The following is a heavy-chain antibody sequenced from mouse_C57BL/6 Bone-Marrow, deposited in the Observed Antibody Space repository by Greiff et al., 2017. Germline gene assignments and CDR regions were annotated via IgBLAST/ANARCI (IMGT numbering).Heavy chain of an antibody. Sequence: EVMLVESGGGLVQPGGSLKLSCAASGFTFSDYYMYWVRQTPEKRLEWVAYISNGGGSTYYPDTVKGRFTISRDNAKNTLYLQMSRLKSEDTAMYYCARHTETTLVGDAMDYWGQGTSVTVSS. CDR3: ARHTETTLVGDAMDY. D-gene: IGHD1-1*01. V-gene: IGHV5-12*01. J-gene: IGHJ4*01. CDR2: ISNGGGST. CDR1: GFTFSDYY.